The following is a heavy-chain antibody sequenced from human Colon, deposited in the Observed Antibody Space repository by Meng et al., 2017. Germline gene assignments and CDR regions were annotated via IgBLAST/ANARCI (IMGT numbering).Heavy chain of an antibody. CDR3: ARHISIRGQRGFDY. CDR1: GGAISSNW. D-gene: IGHD2-21*01. J-gene: IGHJ4*02. Sequence: QVQRQDAGPGLVRPWATLSLTCAVSGGAISSNWWSWVRPPPGRWLEWIGEFFHTWRTNYDPSLKGRVTISVDKSNNQFSLKLTSLTAADTAVYYCARHISIRGQRGFDYWGQGTLVTVSS. CDR2: FFHTWRT. V-gene: IGHV4-4*02.